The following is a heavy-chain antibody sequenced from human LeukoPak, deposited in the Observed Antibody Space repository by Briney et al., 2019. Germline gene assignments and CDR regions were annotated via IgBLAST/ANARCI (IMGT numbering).Heavy chain of an antibody. J-gene: IGHJ4*02. CDR2: VYYSGST. D-gene: IGHD5-18*01. V-gene: IGHV4-59*01. CDR1: GDSISTYY. CDR3: SASKQLWLRGLFDY. Sequence: PSETLSLTCSVSGDSISTYYWSWIRQPPGKGLEWIGYVYYSGSTDYNPSLKSRVTISVDTSKQQFSLNLNSVTAADTAVYYCSASKQLWLRGLFDYWGQGTLVTVSS.